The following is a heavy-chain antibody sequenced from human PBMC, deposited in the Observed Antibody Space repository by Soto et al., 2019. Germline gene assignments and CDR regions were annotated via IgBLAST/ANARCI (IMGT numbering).Heavy chain of an antibody. Sequence: ASVKVSCKASGGTFSSYAISWVRQAPGQGLEWMGGIIPIFGTANYAQKFQGRVTITADESTSTAYMELSSLRSEDTAVYYCARPNTDYGDYGPYNYWGQGTLVTVSS. CDR3: ARPNTDYGDYGPYNY. CDR1: GGTFSSYA. CDR2: IIPIFGTA. D-gene: IGHD4-17*01. V-gene: IGHV1-69*13. J-gene: IGHJ4*02.